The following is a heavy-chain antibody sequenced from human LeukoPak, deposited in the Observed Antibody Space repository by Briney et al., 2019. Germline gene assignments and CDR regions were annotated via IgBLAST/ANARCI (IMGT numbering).Heavy chain of an antibody. V-gene: IGHV5-51*01. D-gene: IGHD6-13*01. J-gene: IGHJ4*02. CDR1: GYRFTNYW. CDR3: ARLAGSSWSDFDY. CDR2: INPGDSDT. Sequence: PGESLQIFCKGSGYRFTNYWIGWVRQMPGKGLEWMGIINPGDSDTRYSPSFQGQVTISANKSISTAYLQWSSLKASDTAMYYCARLAGSSWSDFDYWGQGTLVTVSS.